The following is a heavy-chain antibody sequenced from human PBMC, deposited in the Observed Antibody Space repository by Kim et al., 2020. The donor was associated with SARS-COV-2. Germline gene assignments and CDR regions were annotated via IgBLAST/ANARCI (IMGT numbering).Heavy chain of an antibody. CDR3: ASTKDIVVVPAAMPWYYYYYYGMDV. CDR2: IMHSGST. Sequence: SETLSLTCAVYGGSFSGYYWSWIRQPPGKGLEWIGEIMHSGSTNYNPSLKSRVTISVDTSKNQFSLKLSSVTAADTAVYYCASTKDIVVVPAAMPWYYYYYYGMDVWGQGTTVTVSS. CDR1: GGSFSGYY. J-gene: IGHJ6*02. D-gene: IGHD2-2*01. V-gene: IGHV4-34*12.